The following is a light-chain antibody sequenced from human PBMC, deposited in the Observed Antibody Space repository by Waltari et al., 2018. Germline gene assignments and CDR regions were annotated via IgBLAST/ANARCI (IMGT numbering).Light chain of an antibody. CDR2: EVN. J-gene: IGLJ2*01. CDR1: SSDVGGFNL. CDR3: CSYAGSTTFVL. V-gene: IGLV2-23*02. Sequence: QSALTQPASVSGSPGQSITISCPGTSSDVGGFNLASWYQLLPGKAPNLLISEVNKRPSGVSNRFSGSKSGITASLTISGLQAGDEADYYCCSYAGSTTFVLFGGGTKLTVL.